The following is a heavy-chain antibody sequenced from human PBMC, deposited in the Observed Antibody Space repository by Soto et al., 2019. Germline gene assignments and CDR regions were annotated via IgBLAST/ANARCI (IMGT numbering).Heavy chain of an antibody. CDR2: IIPIFGTA. CDR3: AREVDCISTSCLNWFDP. J-gene: IGHJ5*02. D-gene: IGHD2-2*01. V-gene: IGHV1-69*13. Sequence: GASVKVSCKASGGTFSSYAISWVRQAPGQGLEWMGEIIPIFGTANYAQKFQGRVTITADESTSTAYMELSSLRSEDTAVYYCAREVDCISTSCLNWFDPWGQGTLVTVSS. CDR1: GGTFSSYA.